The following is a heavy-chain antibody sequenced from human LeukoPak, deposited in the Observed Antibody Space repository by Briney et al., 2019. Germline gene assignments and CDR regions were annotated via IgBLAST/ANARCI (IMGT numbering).Heavy chain of an antibody. D-gene: IGHD3-10*01. CDR1: GFTFSSYS. J-gene: IGHJ4*02. V-gene: IGHV3-21*01. CDR3: ARDVSWFGDPL. Sequence: GGSLRLSCAASGFTFSSYSMNWVRQAPGKGLEWVSSISRSSSYIYYADSVKGRFTISRDNAKNSLYLQMNSLRAEDTAVYYCARDVSWFGDPLWGQGTLVTVSS. CDR2: ISRSSSYI.